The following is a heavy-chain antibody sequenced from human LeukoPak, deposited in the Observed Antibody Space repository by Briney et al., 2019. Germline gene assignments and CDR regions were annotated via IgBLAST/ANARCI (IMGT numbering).Heavy chain of an antibody. Sequence: GGSLKLSCAASGFTFSSHVMSWVRQAPGRGLEWVSSLSGSGKYTFYADSVKGRFTISRGNSRNEHFLQMNSLTSGDTAEYYCAKSRATGTYPGRFDYWGLGILVTVSS. CDR3: AKSRATGTYPGRFDY. V-gene: IGHV3-23*01. D-gene: IGHD3-10*01. CDR1: GFTFSSHV. J-gene: IGHJ4*02. CDR2: LSGSGKYT.